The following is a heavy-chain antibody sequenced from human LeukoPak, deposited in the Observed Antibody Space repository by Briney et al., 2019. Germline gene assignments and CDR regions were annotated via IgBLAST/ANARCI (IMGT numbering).Heavy chain of an antibody. Sequence: SETLSLTCTVSGGSISSGGYYWRWIRQHPGKGLEWIGYIYYSGSTYYNPSLKSRVTISVDTSKNQFSLKLSSVTAADTAVYYCARGDWNDGDYWGQGTLVTVSS. D-gene: IGHD1-1*01. CDR3: ARGDWNDGDY. J-gene: IGHJ4*02. CDR2: IYYSGST. V-gene: IGHV4-31*03. CDR1: GGSISSGGYY.